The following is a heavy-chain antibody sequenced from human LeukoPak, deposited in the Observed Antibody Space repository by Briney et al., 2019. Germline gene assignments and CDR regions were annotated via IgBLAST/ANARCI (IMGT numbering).Heavy chain of an antibody. Sequence: GGSLRLSCAASGFTFSTCWMNWVRQAPGKGLEWVANMNQDGSLQYYVDSVKGRFTISRDNAKNSLYLQMNSLRAEDTAVYYCARDRPFEVPMDYWGQGTLVTVSS. V-gene: IGHV3-7*01. CDR2: MNQDGSLQ. CDR3: ARDRPFEVPMDY. J-gene: IGHJ4*02. CDR1: GFTFSTCW.